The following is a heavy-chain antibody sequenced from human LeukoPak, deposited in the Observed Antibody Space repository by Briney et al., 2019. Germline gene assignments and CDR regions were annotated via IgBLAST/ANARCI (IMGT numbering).Heavy chain of an antibody. CDR3: ARLYCSGGSCWFDY. CDR2: IKQDGSEK. V-gene: IGHV3-7*01. Sequence: GGSLRLSCAASGFTFSSYWMSWFRQAPGKGPEWVANIKQDGSEKYYVDSVKGRFTISRDNAKNSLYLQMNSLRAEDTAVYYCARLYCSGGSCWFDYWGQGTLVTVSS. J-gene: IGHJ4*02. D-gene: IGHD2-15*01. CDR1: GFTFSSYW.